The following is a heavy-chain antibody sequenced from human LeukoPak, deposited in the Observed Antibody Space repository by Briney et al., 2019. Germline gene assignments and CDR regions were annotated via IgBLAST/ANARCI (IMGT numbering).Heavy chain of an antibody. Sequence: ASVKVSCKASGYTFTSYDINWVRQATGQGLEWMGWMNPNSGNTGYAQKFQGRVTITRNTSISTAYMELSSLRSEDTAVYYCARGAATVTTSNWFDPWGQGTLVTVSS. CDR1: GYTFTSYD. CDR3: ARGAATVTTSNWFDP. V-gene: IGHV1-8*01. CDR2: MNPNSGNT. J-gene: IGHJ5*02. D-gene: IGHD4-11*01.